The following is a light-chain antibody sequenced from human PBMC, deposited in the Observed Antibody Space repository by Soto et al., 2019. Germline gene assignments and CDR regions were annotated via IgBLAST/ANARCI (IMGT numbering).Light chain of an antibody. V-gene: IGKV1-5*03. J-gene: IGKJ2*01. CDR2: KAS. Sequence: DIQMTQSPSTLSASVGDRVTITCRASQTINNWLAWYQQKPGKAPKLLIYKASSLESGVPSWFSGSGSGTEFTLTISSLQPDDFATYYCQQYSTYSEYTFGQGTKLEIK. CDR1: QTINNW. CDR3: QQYSTYSEYT.